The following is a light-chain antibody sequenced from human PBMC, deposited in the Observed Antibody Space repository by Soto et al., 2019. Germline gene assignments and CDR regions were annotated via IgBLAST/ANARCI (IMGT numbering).Light chain of an antibody. J-gene: IGLJ2*01. V-gene: IGLV1-47*01. CDR2: RNN. CDR1: SSNIGSNY. CDR3: AAWVDSLSVL. Sequence: QSVLTQPPSASGTPGQRVTISCSGSSSNIGSNYVYWYQQLPGTAPKLLIYRNNQRPSGVPDRFSGSKSGTSASLAISGLRSEDEADYYCAAWVDSLSVLFGGGTKLTVL.